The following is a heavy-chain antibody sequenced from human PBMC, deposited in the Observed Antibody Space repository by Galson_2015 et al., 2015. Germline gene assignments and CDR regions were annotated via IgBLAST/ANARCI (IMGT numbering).Heavy chain of an antibody. CDR1: GGTFSSYA. D-gene: IGHD4-11*01. V-gene: IGHV1-69*13. Sequence: SVKVSCKASGGTFSSYAISWVRQAPGQGLEWMGGIIPIFGTANYAQKFQGRVTITADESTSTAYMELSSLRSEDTAVYYCAREGPFSYSRHYFDYWGQGTLVTVSS. CDR2: IIPIFGTA. CDR3: AREGPFSYSRHYFDY. J-gene: IGHJ4*02.